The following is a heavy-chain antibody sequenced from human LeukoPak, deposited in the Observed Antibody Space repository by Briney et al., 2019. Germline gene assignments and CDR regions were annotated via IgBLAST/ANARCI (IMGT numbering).Heavy chain of an antibody. D-gene: IGHD3-22*01. CDR1: GYTFTSYG. CDR2: ISAYNGNT. CDR3: AREARYYYDSSGYSDYYGMDV. V-gene: IGHV1-18*01. J-gene: IGHJ6*02. Sequence: ASVKVSCKASGYTFTSYGISWVRQAPGQGLEWMGWISAYNGNTNYAQKLQGRVTMTTDTSTSTAYMKLRSLRSDDTAVYYCAREARYYYDSSGYSDYYGMDVWGQGTTVTVSS.